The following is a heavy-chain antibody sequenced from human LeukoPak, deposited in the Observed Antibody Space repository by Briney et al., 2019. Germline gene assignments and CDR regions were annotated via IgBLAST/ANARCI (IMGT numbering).Heavy chain of an antibody. J-gene: IGHJ3*02. Sequence: SQTLSLTCTVSGGSISSGDHYWSWIRQPPGKGLEWIGYIYYSGSTYYHPSLKSRVTISVDTSKNQFSLKLSSVTAADTAVYYCARYCSSTSCFFDAFDIWGQGTVVTVSS. V-gene: IGHV4-30-4*08. CDR1: GGSISSGDHY. CDR2: IYYSGST. D-gene: IGHD2-2*01. CDR3: ARYCSSTSCFFDAFDI.